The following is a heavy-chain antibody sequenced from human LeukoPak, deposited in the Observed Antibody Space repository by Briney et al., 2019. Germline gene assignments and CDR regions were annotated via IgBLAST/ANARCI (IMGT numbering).Heavy chain of an antibody. Sequence: GGSLRLSCAASGFIFGSCAMTWVRQAPGKGLEWVSSISSSSSYIYYADSVKGRFTISRDNAKNSLYLQVNSLRAEDTAVYYCAREADFDYWGQGTLVTVSS. V-gene: IGHV3-21*01. J-gene: IGHJ4*02. CDR1: GFIFGSCA. CDR3: AREADFDY. CDR2: ISSSSSYI.